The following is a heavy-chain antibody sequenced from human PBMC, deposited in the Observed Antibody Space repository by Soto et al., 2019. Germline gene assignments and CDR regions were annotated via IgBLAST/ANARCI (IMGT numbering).Heavy chain of an antibody. CDR1: GFTFSSYA. Sequence: GGSLRLSCAASGFTFSSYAMNWVRQAPGKGLEWVSKMSGSGGDTYYTDSVKGRFTISRDNSKNTLYLQMNSLRAEDTAVYYSAKMGYCISTSCFTYFDYWGQGSLVTVSS. CDR2: MSGSGGDT. V-gene: IGHV3-23*01. CDR3: AKMGYCISTSCFTYFDY. J-gene: IGHJ4*02. D-gene: IGHD2-2*02.